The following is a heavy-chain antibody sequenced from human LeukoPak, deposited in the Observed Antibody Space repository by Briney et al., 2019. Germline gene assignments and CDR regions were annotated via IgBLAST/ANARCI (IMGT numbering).Heavy chain of an antibody. Sequence: SETLSLTCSVAGGYTSSSCYYWCWSRQPPGKRLERSGSIYYSWSTCYNPSLKSRVTISVDTSKNQSSLKLSSLNAADTAMYYCARVDYIARYYFDYWGQGTLVTVSS. CDR1: GGYTSSSCYY. V-gene: IGHV4-39*07. CDR2: IYYSWST. D-gene: IGHD6-13*01. CDR3: ARVDYIARYYFDY. J-gene: IGHJ4*02.